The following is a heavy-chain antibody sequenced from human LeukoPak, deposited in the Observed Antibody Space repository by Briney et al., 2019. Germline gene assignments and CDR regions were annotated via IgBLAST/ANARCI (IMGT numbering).Heavy chain of an antibody. V-gene: IGHV3-20*04. D-gene: IGHD6-19*01. CDR1: GFTFDDYG. CDR3: ARDDSGAVAGTGGGYFDY. Sequence: GGSLRLSCAASGFTFDDYGMSWVRQAPGKGLEWVSGINWNGGSTGYADSVKGRFTISRDNAKNSLYLQMNSLRAEDTALYYRARDDSGAVAGTGGGYFDYWGQGTLVTVSS. J-gene: IGHJ4*02. CDR2: INWNGGST.